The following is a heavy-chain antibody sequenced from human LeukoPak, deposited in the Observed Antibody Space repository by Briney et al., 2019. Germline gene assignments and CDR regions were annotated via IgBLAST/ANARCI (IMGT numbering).Heavy chain of an antibody. D-gene: IGHD2-21*02. Sequence: GESLRISCTGSGYSFNSYWISWVRQMPGKGLEWMGRIDPNGSYTNYRPSFQGHVTISADKSIRTAYLQWSSLKASDTAMYYCARLGTANAFDLWGRGTLVTVSS. CDR1: GYSFNSYW. J-gene: IGHJ2*01. V-gene: IGHV5-10-1*01. CDR2: IDPNGSYT. CDR3: ARLGTANAFDL.